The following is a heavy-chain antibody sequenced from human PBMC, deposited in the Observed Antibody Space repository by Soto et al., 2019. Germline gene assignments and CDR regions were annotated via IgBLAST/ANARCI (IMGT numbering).Heavy chain of an antibody. J-gene: IGHJ2*01. CDR2: INDRGSI. CDR1: GGSFSGYY. V-gene: IGHV4-34*01. Sequence: QVQLQQWGAGPLRPLEPLSLTCGVSGGSFSGYYWAWIRQAPGKGLEWIGEINDRGSINYNPSLKSRVSIYAETSKNHLSLNLRSVTAADKAVYYCARESHGILTGSPWFWYVDLLGRGTLVPVSS. D-gene: IGHD3-9*01. CDR3: ARESHGILTGSPWFWYVDL.